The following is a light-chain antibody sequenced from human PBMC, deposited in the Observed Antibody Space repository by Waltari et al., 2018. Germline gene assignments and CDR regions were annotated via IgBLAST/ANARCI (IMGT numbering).Light chain of an antibody. CDR3: QQVNSYPIT. J-gene: IGKJ4*01. Sequence: EIVLTQSPGTLSLSPGERATLSCRASQSVSSSYLAWYQQKPGQAPRLLIYGASSRATGIPDRFSGSGSGTDFTLTISRLEPEDFATYYCQQVNSYPITFGGGTKVEIK. V-gene: IGKV3-20*01. CDR2: GAS. CDR1: QSVSSSY.